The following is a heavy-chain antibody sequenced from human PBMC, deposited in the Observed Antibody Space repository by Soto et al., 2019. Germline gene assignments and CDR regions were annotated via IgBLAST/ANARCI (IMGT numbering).Heavy chain of an antibody. CDR3: AREYSSSAQYLYVDV. CDR1: GGTFSSYA. V-gene: IGHV1-69*01. D-gene: IGHD6-6*01. CDR2: IIPITGTV. J-gene: IGHJ2*01. Sequence: QVQLVQSGAEVKKPGSSVKVSCKVSGGTFSSYAIGWVRQAPGQGLEWMGGIIPITGTVNYAQKFQGRVTSTADESTTTVYMELSSLRAEDTAVYYCAREYSSSAQYLYVDVGGSGTLVTVSS.